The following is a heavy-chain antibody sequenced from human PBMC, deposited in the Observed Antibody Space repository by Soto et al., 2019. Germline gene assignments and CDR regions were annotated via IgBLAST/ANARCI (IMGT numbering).Heavy chain of an antibody. CDR3: ARDRQLYYDFWSGYYLDAFDI. D-gene: IGHD3-3*01. CDR1: GGSISSDGYY. CDR2: IYYSGST. J-gene: IGHJ3*02. V-gene: IGHV4-31*03. Sequence: SETLSLTCTVSGGSISSDGYYWSWIRQHPGKGLEWIGYIYYSGSTYYNPSLKSRVTMSVDTSKNQFSLKLSSVTAADTAVYYCARDRQLYYDFWSGYYLDAFDIWGQGTMVTVSS.